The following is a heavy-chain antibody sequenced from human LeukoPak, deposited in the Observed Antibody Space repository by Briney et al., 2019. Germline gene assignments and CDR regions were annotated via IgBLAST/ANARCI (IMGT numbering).Heavy chain of an antibody. V-gene: IGHV4-38-2*01. CDR2: IYHSGST. J-gene: IGHJ3*02. CDR1: GYSISSGYY. Sequence: SETLSLTCAVSGYSISSGYYWGWIRQPPGKGLDWIGSIYHSGSTYYNPSLKSRVTISVDTSKNQLSLKLSSVTAADTAVYYCARLYSGSINDAFDIWGQGTMVTVSS. CDR3: ARLYSGSINDAFDI. D-gene: IGHD1-26*01.